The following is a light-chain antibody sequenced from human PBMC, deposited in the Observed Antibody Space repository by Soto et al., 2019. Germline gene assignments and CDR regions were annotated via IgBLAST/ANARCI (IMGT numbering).Light chain of an antibody. V-gene: IGKV3-15*01. CDR2: GAS. J-gene: IGKJ5*01. CDR3: QQYNKWPQT. CDR1: QSVGND. Sequence: IVLTQSPATLSVSPGERATLSCRASQSVGNDLAWYQHKPGQAPRLLTHGASNRATGIPARFSGAGSGTEFTLTISSLQSEDFGVYYCQQYNKWPQTFGQGTRLEIK.